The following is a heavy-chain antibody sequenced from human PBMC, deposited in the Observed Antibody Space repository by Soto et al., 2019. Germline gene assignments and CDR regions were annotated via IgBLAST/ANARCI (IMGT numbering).Heavy chain of an antibody. CDR1: GYPVTAYY. J-gene: IGHJ3*02. Sequence: QLHLVQSGAVVKKPGASVTVSCSASGYPVTAYYMHWVRQAPGRGLEWRGGINPATGAAKYTQTCQGRVTMTRDTSTSTVFMELGGLASEDTAVFYCARGGGVGVAGSAAFDMWGQGTLVTVSS. CDR2: INPATGAA. CDR3: ARGGGVGVAGSAAFDM. D-gene: IGHD3-3*01. V-gene: IGHV1-2*02.